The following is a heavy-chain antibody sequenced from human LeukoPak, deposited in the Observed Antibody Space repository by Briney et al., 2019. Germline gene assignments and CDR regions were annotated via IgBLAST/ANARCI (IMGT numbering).Heavy chain of an antibody. J-gene: IGHJ4*02. V-gene: IGHV1-46*01. CDR1: GYTFTTYY. CDR3: ARDTTRYFDY. D-gene: IGHD1-1*01. CDR2: INPSGGST. Sequence: ASVKVSCKASGYTFTTYYMHWVRQAPGQGLEWMGIINPSGGSTSYTQKFQGRVTMTRDTSTSIVYMELSSLRSEDTAVYCCARDTTRYFDYWGQGTLVTVSS.